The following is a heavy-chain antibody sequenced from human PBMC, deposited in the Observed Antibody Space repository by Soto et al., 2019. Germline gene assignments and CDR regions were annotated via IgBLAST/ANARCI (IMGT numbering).Heavy chain of an antibody. Sequence: SETLSLTCAVYGGSFSGYYWSWIRQPPGKGLEWIGEINHSGSTNYNPSLKSRVTISVDTSKNQFSLKLSSVTAADTAVYYCARRRGDIVVVPAGAWFDPWGQGTLVTVSS. CDR3: ARRRGDIVVVPAGAWFDP. CDR2: INHSGST. D-gene: IGHD2-2*01. CDR1: GGSFSGYY. J-gene: IGHJ5*02. V-gene: IGHV4-34*01.